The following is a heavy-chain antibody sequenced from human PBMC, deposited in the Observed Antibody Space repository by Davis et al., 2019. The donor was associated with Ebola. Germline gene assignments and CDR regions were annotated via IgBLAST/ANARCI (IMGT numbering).Heavy chain of an antibody. CDR2: MYYSGRT. V-gene: IGHV4-39*07. CDR1: SRHW. Sequence: SRHWMSWVRQAPGKGLEWIGSMYYSGRTYFNPSLKSRVTLSVDTFKNQFSLKLSSVTAADTAVYYCARGGIAAAGMVYWGQGTLVTVSS. J-gene: IGHJ4*02. CDR3: ARGGIAAAGMVY. D-gene: IGHD6-13*01.